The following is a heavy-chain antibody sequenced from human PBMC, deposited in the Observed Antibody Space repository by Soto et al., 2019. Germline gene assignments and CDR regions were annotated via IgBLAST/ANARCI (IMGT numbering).Heavy chain of an antibody. CDR1: GYTFTSYG. D-gene: IGHD2-2*02. J-gene: IGHJ4*02. Sequence: QVQLVQSGAEVKKPGASVKVSCKASGYTFTSYGVSWVRQAPGQGLEWMGWISAYNGNTNYAQKLQGRVTMTTDTSTSTAYMELRSLRSDDTAVYYCARDRYCSSTSCYTSGFDYWGQGTLVTVSS. V-gene: IGHV1-18*01. CDR2: ISAYNGNT. CDR3: ARDRYCSSTSCYTSGFDY.